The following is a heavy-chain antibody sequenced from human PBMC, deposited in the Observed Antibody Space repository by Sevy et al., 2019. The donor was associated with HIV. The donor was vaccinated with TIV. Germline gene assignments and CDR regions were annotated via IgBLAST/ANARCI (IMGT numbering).Heavy chain of an antibody. CDR3: ATVRTSRGIATGFDY. CDR2: FDPEDGET. J-gene: IGHJ4*02. CDR1: GYTLTELS. D-gene: IGHD6-25*01. V-gene: IGHV1-24*01. Sequence: ASVKVSCKVSGYTLTELSMHWVRQAPGKGLEWMGGFDPEDGETIYAQKFQGRVTMTEDTSTDTAYMELSSLRSEDTAEYYCATVRTSRGIATGFDYWGQGTLVTVSS.